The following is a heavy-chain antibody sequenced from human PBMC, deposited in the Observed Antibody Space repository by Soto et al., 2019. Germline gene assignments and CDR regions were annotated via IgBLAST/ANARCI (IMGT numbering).Heavy chain of an antibody. CDR1: GGSFSGYY. CDR3: ARDGFCTSTTCRVGNWFDP. D-gene: IGHD2-2*01. V-gene: IGHV4-34*01. Sequence: PXVTLSLTCVVYGGSFSGYYWSWIRQSPGKGLEWIGGINHRGSTNYNPSLESRVTISVDTSKNQFSLKLPSVTAADTAMYYCARDGFCTSTTCRVGNWFDPWGQGTLVTVSS. CDR2: INHRGST. J-gene: IGHJ5*02.